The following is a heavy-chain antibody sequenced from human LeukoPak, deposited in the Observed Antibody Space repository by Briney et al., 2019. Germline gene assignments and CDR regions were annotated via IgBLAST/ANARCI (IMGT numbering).Heavy chain of an antibody. D-gene: IGHD2-2*01. CDR3: ARVSSLAIYYGMDV. V-gene: IGHV3-74*01. Sequence: GGSLRLSCAASGFALSSYWMHWVRQAPGKGLVWVSRINSDGSGTSYADSVKGRFTISRDNAKNTLYLQMNSLRAEDTAVYYCARVSSLAIYYGMDVWGKGTTVTVSS. CDR1: GFALSSYW. CDR2: INSDGSGT. J-gene: IGHJ6*04.